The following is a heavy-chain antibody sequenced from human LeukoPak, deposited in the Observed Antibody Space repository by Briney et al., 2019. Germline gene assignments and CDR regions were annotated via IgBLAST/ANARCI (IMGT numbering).Heavy chain of an antibody. Sequence: ASVKVSCKASGYTFTGYYMHWVRQAPGQGLEWMGWINPNSGCTNYAQKFQGRVTMTRDTSISTAYMELSRLRSDDTAMYYCARGYYGSGSYYGYYYYMDVWGKGTTVTVSS. CDR1: GYTFTGYY. D-gene: IGHD3-10*01. CDR3: ARGYYGSGSYYGYYYYMDV. V-gene: IGHV1-2*02. J-gene: IGHJ6*03. CDR2: INPNSGCT.